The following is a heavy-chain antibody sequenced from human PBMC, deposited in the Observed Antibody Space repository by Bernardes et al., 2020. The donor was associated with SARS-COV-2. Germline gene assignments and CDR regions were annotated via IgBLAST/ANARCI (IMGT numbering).Heavy chain of an antibody. J-gene: IGHJ3*02. CDR2: IKQDGSEK. Sequence: GYLSLSCAASGFTLSSYWRSWVRQAPGKGLEWVANIKQDGSEKYYVDSVKGRFTISRDNAKNSLYLQMNSLRAEDTAVYYCARDHGRDSSGYYYGDDAFDIWGQGTMVTVSS. CDR1: GFTLSSYW. CDR3: ARDHGRDSSGYYYGDDAFDI. V-gene: IGHV3-7*01. D-gene: IGHD3-22*01.